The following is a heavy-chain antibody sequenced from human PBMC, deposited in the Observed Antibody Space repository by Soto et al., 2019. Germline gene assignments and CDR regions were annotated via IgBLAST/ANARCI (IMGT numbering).Heavy chain of an antibody. Sequence: PGGSLRLSCAASGFTFRSYWMQWVRQAPGKGLVWVSWINSDGSSTSYADSVKGRFTISRDNAKNTLYLQMNSLRAEDTAVYYCASGGSSLNFDSWGQGTLVNVS. CDR2: INSDGSST. V-gene: IGHV3-74*01. CDR3: ASGGSSLNFDS. J-gene: IGHJ4*02. CDR1: GFTFRSYW. D-gene: IGHD6-6*01.